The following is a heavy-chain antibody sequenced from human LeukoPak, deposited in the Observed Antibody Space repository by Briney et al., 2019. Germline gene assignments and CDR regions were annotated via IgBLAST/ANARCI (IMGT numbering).Heavy chain of an antibody. D-gene: IGHD3-10*01. V-gene: IGHV4-59*12. Sequence: SETLSLTCTVSGGSMSNFYWSWIRQPPGEGLEWIGYVYYSGIANYNPSLTSRVTISVDTSKNQFSLKLSSVTVADTAVYYCVRDGGYFDNWGQGTLVSVSS. CDR3: VRDGGYFDN. J-gene: IGHJ4*02. CDR2: VYYSGIA. CDR1: GGSMSNFY.